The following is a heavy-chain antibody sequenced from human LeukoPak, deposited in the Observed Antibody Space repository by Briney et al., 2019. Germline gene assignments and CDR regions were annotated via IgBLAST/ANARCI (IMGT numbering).Heavy chain of an antibody. CDR2: IRYDGSNK. D-gene: IGHD2-15*01. CDR3: AKERHCSGGSCRYFDY. Sequence: PGGSLRLSCAASGSTFSYYGMHWVRQAPGKGLEWVAFIRYDGSNKYYADSVKGRFTISRDNSKNTLYLQMNSLRAEDTAVYYCAKERHCSGGSCRYFDYWGQGTLVTVSS. J-gene: IGHJ4*02. V-gene: IGHV3-30*02. CDR1: GSTFSYYG.